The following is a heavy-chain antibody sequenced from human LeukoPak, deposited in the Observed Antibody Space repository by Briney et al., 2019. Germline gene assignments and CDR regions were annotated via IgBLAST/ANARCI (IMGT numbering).Heavy chain of an antibody. D-gene: IGHD1-26*01. Sequence: LGESLKISCKGSGYRFPNYWIGWVRQMPGKGLGWMGLIYPGDSDTRYSPSFQGQVTISADKSISTAYLQWSSLKASDTAMYYCATAWERGSYYRGNYYYGMDVWGQGTTVTVSS. J-gene: IGHJ6*02. CDR3: ATAWERGSYYRGNYYYGMDV. CDR2: IYPGDSDT. CDR1: GYRFPNYW. V-gene: IGHV5-51*01.